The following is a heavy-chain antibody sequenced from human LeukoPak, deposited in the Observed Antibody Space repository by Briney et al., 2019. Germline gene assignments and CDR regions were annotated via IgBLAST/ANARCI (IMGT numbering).Heavy chain of an antibody. D-gene: IGHD5-18*01. CDR2: LNPSSGVT. Sequence: ASVKVSCKASGYTFITYYIHWVRQAPGQPLEWLGILNPSSGVTSYAQKCQDRVTVTRDTSTSTVYMELSSLRSEDTAVYYCARDLYSYALPSHGSFLDYWGQGTLVTVSS. V-gene: IGHV1-46*01. CDR3: ARDLYSYALPSHGSFLDY. J-gene: IGHJ4*02. CDR1: GYTFITYY.